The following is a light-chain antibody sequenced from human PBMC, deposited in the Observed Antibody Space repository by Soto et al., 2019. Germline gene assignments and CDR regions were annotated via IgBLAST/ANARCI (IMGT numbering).Light chain of an antibody. CDR1: QSVSTY. Sequence: EIVLTQSPATLSLSPGARAPLSCRASQSVSTYLAWYQQKPGQAPRLLIYGASSRATGIPDRFSGSGSGTDFTLTISRLEPEDFAVYYCQQYGDSPLTFGGGTKVDIK. CDR2: GAS. CDR3: QQYGDSPLT. J-gene: IGKJ4*01. V-gene: IGKV3-20*01.